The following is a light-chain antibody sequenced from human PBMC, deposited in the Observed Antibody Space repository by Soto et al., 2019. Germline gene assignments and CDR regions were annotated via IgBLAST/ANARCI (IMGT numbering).Light chain of an antibody. J-gene: IGLJ1*01. CDR1: SSDVGGYNY. V-gene: IGLV2-14*01. Sequence: QSVLTQPASVSGSPGQSITISCTGTSSDVGGYNYVSWYQQHPGKAPKLMIYDVSNWPSGVSNRFSGSKSGNTASLTISGLQAEDEADYYCSSYTSSSTGVFGTGTKLTV. CDR3: SSYTSSSTGV. CDR2: DVS.